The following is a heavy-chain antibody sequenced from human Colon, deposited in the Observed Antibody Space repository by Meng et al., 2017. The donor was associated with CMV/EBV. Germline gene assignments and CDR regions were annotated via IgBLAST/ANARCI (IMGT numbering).Heavy chain of an antibody. Sequence: SETLSLTCAVYGGSFSGYYLSWIRQPPGKGLEWIGEINHSGSTNYNPSLKSRVTISVDTSKNQFSLKLSSVTAADTAVYYCASSGTIAARNFDYWGQGTLVTVSS. CDR1: GGSFSGYY. J-gene: IGHJ4*02. V-gene: IGHV4-34*01. CDR2: INHSGST. CDR3: ASSGTIAARNFDY. D-gene: IGHD6-6*01.